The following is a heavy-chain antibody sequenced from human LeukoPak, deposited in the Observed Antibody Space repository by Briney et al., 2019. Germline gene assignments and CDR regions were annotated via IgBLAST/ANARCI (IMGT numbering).Heavy chain of an antibody. V-gene: IGHV4-4*07. J-gene: IGHJ4*02. Sequence: SETLSLTCTVSGSSISSYYWSWIRQPAGKGLEWIGRIYTSGNTNYNPSLKSRVIMSVDTSKNQFSLKLSSVTAADTAVYYCARDQGESYSIDYWGQGTLVTVSS. CDR1: GSSISSYY. D-gene: IGHD2-21*01. CDR3: ARDQGESYSIDY. CDR2: IYTSGNT.